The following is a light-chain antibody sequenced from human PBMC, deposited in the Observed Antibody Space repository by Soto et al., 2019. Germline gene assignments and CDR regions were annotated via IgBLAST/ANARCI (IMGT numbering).Light chain of an antibody. J-gene: IGKJ1*01. Sequence: DIQMTQSPSTLSGSVGDRVTITCRASQTISSWLAWYQQKPGKAPKLLIYKGSTLKSGVPSRFSGSGSGTGFTLTISSLQPDDFATYYCQHYNSYSEAFGQGTKVELK. V-gene: IGKV1-5*03. CDR3: QHYNSYSEA. CDR2: KGS. CDR1: QTISSW.